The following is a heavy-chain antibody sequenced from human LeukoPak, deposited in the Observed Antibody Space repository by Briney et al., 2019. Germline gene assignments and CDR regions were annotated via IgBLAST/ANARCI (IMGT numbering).Heavy chain of an antibody. V-gene: IGHV3-7*01. CDR3: ARDKIVGAIYFDY. D-gene: IGHD1-26*01. Sequence: GGSLRLSCAASGFTFSNYWMSWVRQAPGKGLEWVANIQQDGSEKYCVDSVKGRFTISRDNAKNSLYLQMNSLRADDTAVYYCARDKIVGAIYFDYWGRGTLVTVSS. CDR1: GFTFSNYW. J-gene: IGHJ4*02. CDR2: IQQDGSEK.